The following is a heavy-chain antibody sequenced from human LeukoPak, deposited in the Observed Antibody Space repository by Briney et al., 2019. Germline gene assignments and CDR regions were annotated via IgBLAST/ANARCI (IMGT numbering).Heavy chain of an antibody. CDR1: GYTFTSYA. D-gene: IGHD5-24*01. J-gene: IGHJ3*02. CDR3: ARGREMATLECAFDI. V-gene: IGHV7-4-1*02. CDR2: INTNTGNP. Sequence: ASVKVSCKASGYTFTSYAMNWVRQAPGQGLEWMGWINTNTGNPTYAQGFTGRFVLSLDTSVSTAYLQISSLKAEDTAVYYCARGREMATLECAFDIWGQGTMVTVSS.